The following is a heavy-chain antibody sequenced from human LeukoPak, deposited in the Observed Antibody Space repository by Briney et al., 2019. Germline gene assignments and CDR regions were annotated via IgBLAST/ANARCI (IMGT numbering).Heavy chain of an antibody. Sequence: GESLKTSCRGSGYSFTTFWIGWVRQMPGKGLEWMGIIYPGDSDTIYSPSFQGQVTMSADKSINTAYMQWSSLKASDTAMYYCARRQGCSSTSCPPDSWGQGTLVTVSS. CDR2: IYPGDSDT. V-gene: IGHV5-51*01. CDR1: GYSFTTFW. D-gene: IGHD2-2*01. CDR3: ARRQGCSSTSCPPDS. J-gene: IGHJ4*02.